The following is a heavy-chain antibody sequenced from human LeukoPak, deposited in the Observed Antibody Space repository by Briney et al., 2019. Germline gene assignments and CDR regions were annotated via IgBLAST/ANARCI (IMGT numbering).Heavy chain of an antibody. D-gene: IGHD3-10*01. V-gene: IGHV3-48*03. CDR3: ARGMVRGVSLLI. Sequence: PGGSLRLSCAASGFTFSSYEMNWVRQAPGKGLEWASYISSSGSTIYYADSVKGRFTISRDNAKNSLYLQMNSLRAEDTAVYYYARGMVRGVSLLIWGQGTLVTVSS. J-gene: IGHJ4*02. CDR1: GFTFSSYE. CDR2: ISSSGSTI.